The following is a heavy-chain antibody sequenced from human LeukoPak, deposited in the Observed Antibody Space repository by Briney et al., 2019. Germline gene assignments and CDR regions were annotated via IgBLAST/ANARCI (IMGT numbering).Heavy chain of an antibody. CDR1: GGSISSSSYY. CDR2: IYYSGST. CDR3: ARGLEWELTFDY. D-gene: IGHD1-26*01. J-gene: IGHJ4*02. V-gene: IGHV4-39*07. Sequence: SETLSLTCTVSGGSISSSSYYWGWIRQPPGKGLEWIGSIYYSGSTYYNPSPKSRVTISVDTSKNQFSLKLSSVTAADTAVYYCARGLEWELTFDYWGQGTLVTVSS.